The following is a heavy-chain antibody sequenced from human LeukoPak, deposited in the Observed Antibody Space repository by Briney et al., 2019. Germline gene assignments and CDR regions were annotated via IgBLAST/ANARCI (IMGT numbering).Heavy chain of an antibody. CDR3: ARRAHYGDYVGEAFDI. CDR2: IYPGDSDT. CDR1: GYSVTSYW. V-gene: IGHV5-51*01. J-gene: IGHJ3*02. D-gene: IGHD4-17*01. Sequence: GESLKISCKGSGYSVTSYWIGWVRQMPGKGLEWMGIIYPGDSDTRYSPSFQGQVTISADKSISTAYLQWSSLKASDTAMYYCARRAHYGDYVGEAFDIWGQGTVVTVSS.